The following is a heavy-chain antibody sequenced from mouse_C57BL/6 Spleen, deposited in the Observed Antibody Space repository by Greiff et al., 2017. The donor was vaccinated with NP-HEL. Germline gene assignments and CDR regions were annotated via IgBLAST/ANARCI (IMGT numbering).Heavy chain of an antibody. D-gene: IGHD2-1*01. CDR1: GFTFSSYA. J-gene: IGHJ1*03. V-gene: IGHV5-4*01. Sequence: EVKLMESGGGLVKPGGSLKLSCAASGFTFSSYAMSWVRQTPEKRLEWVATISDGGSYTYYPDNVKGRFTISRDNAKNNLYLQMSHLKSEDTAMYYCARDGNWALWYFDVWGTGTTVTVSS. CDR2: ISDGGSYT. CDR3: ARDGNWALWYFDV.